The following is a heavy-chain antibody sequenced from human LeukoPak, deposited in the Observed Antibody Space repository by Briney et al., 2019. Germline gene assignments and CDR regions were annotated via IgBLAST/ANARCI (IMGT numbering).Heavy chain of an antibody. Sequence: GGSLRLSCAASGFTFNYYGMTWVRQAPGKGLEWVSTISGSGGSTYYADSVKGRFTISRDNSEKKLYLQMNSLRAEDTAVYYCAKSRGEDTAMVNPFDYWGQGTLVTVSS. J-gene: IGHJ4*02. CDR3: AKSRGEDTAMVNPFDY. CDR1: GFTFNYYG. D-gene: IGHD5-18*01. V-gene: IGHV3-23*01. CDR2: ISGSGGST.